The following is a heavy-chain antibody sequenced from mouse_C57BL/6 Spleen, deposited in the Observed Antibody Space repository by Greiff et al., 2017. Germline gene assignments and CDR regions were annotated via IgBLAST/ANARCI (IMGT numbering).Heavy chain of an antibody. CDR2: IYPGSGST. V-gene: IGHV1-55*01. CDR1: GYTFTSYW. J-gene: IGHJ4*01. Sequence: QVQLQQPGAELVKPGASVKMSCKASGYTFTSYWITWVKQRPGKGLEWIGDIYPGSGSTTYNEKFKSKATLTGDTSSSTAYMHLSSLTSEDSAVYYCASAYYYAMDYWGQGASVTVSS. CDR3: ASAYYYAMDY.